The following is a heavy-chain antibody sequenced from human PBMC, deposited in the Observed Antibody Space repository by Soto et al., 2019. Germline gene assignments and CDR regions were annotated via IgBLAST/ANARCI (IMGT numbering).Heavy chain of an antibody. CDR2: IYYSGST. V-gene: IGHV4-39*01. D-gene: IGHD1-26*01. J-gene: IGHJ4*02. CDR1: GGYISSSRSY. CDR3: ARRGLVGATTFDY. Sequence: QLQLQESGPGLVKPSETLSLTCTVSGGYISSSRSYWGWIRQPPGKGLECIGSIYYSGSTYYSPSLKSRVTISVDTSKNQFSLKLSSVTAADTAVYYCARRGLVGATTFDYWGQGTLVTVSS.